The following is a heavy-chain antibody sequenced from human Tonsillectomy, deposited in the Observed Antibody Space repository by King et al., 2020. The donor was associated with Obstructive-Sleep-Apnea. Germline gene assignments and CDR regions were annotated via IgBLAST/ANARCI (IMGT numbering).Heavy chain of an antibody. CDR3: VKDSRYDILTAHFDN. V-gene: IGHV3-9*01. D-gene: IGHD3-9*01. CDR1: GFTFDDYA. CDR2: ITWNSNNI. Sequence: VQLVESGGDLVQPGRSLRLSCAASGFTFDDYAMHWVRHPPGKGLEWVSGITWNSNNIDYADSVKGRFTISRDNTKNSLYLQMNSLRVEDTAFYYCVKDSRYDILTAHFDNWGQGTLVSVSS. J-gene: IGHJ4*02.